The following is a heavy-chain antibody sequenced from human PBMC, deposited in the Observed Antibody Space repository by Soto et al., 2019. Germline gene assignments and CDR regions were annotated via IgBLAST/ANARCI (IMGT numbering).Heavy chain of an antibody. V-gene: IGHV4-4*02. Sequence: SETLSLTCAVSGGSIRSSNWWSWVRQPAGKGLEWIGEIYHSGSTNYNPSLKSRVTISVDKSKNQFSLKRSCVTAADTAVDDGLFFYCSSAHCYVIDFSAQRSTVPVSS. CDR3: LFFYCSSAHCYVIDF. CDR1: GGSIRSSNW. J-gene: IGHJ6*02. CDR2: IYHSGST. D-gene: IGHD2-21*01.